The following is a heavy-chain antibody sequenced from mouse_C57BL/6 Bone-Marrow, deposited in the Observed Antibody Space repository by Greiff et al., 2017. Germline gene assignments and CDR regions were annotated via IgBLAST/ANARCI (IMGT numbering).Heavy chain of an antibody. V-gene: IGHV3-6*01. CDR2: ISYDGSN. CDR3: ASSARVLDY. J-gene: IGHJ2*01. CDR1: GYSITSGYY. Sequence: DVQLQESGPGLVKPSQSLSLTCSVTGYSITSGYYWNWIRQFPGNKLEWMGYISYDGSNNYNPSLKNRISITRDTSKNQFFLKLNSVTTEDTATYYCASSARVLDYWGQGTTLTVSS. D-gene: IGHD3-3*01.